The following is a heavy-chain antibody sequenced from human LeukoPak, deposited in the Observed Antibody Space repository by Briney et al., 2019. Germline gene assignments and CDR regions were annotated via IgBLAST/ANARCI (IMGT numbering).Heavy chain of an antibody. J-gene: IGHJ3*01. CDR3: ASIPGMGGLQLDAFDV. V-gene: IGHV3-30*02. CDR1: GFTFSSYG. D-gene: IGHD5-24*01. Sequence: PGGSLRLSCAASGFTFSSYGMHWVRQAPGKGLEWVAFIRYDGSNKYYADSVKGRFTISRDNSKNSLYLQMNSLRAEDTAVYYCASIPGMGGLQLDAFDVWGQGTMVTVSS. CDR2: IRYDGSNK.